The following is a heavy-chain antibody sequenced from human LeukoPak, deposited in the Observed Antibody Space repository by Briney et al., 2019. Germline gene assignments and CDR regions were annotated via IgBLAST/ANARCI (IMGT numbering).Heavy chain of an antibody. Sequence: GSLRLSCAASGFTFGSYAMNWVRQTPGKGLEWVSAISGSGGTTYYADSVKGRFTVSRENSKNTLYLQLNTLSAEDTAVYYCAKCGGSCYSDVDYWGQGTLVTVSS. V-gene: IGHV3-23*01. J-gene: IGHJ4*02. CDR1: GFTFGSYA. CDR2: ISGSGGTT. CDR3: AKCGGSCYSDVDY. D-gene: IGHD2-15*01.